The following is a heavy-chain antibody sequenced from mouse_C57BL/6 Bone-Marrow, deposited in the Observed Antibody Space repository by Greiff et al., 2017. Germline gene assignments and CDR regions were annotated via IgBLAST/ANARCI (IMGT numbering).Heavy chain of an antibody. V-gene: IGHV2-9-1*01. D-gene: IGHD2-13*01. CDR1: GFSLPNYA. CDR3: ARKRCCDV. CDR2: IWTGGST. Sequence: VQLQESGPGLVAPSQSLSITCTVSGFSLPNYAISWVRQPPGKGLEWLGVIWTGGSTHYNSALKSRRSISKDNSKSQVYLKMNRLQTDDTAWYYCARKRCCDVWGKGTTLTVSS. J-gene: IGHJ2*01.